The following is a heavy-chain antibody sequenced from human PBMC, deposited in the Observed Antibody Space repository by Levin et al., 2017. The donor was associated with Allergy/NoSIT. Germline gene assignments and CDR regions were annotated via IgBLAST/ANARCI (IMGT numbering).Heavy chain of an antibody. Sequence: GGSLRLSCAASGFTFDDYAMHWVRQAPGKGLEWVSGISWNSGSIGYADSVKGRFTISRDNAKNSLYLQMNSLRAEDTALYYCAKDRTRGYSYGNLWDYYYGMDVWGQGTTVTVSS. D-gene: IGHD5-18*01. V-gene: IGHV3-9*01. CDR2: ISWNSGSI. CDR3: AKDRTRGYSYGNLWDYYYGMDV. J-gene: IGHJ6*02. CDR1: GFTFDDYA.